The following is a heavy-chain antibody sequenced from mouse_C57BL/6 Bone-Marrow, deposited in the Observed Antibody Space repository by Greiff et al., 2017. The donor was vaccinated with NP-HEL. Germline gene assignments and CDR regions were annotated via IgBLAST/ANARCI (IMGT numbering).Heavy chain of an antibody. CDR2: INPYNGGT. J-gene: IGHJ4*01. V-gene: IGHV1-19*01. CDR1: GCTFTDYY. D-gene: IGHD2-3*01. Sequence: VQLKESGPVLVKPGASVKMSCKASGCTFTDYYMNWVKQSHGKSLEWIGVINPYNGGTSYNQKFKGKATLTVDKSSSTAYMELNSLTSEDSAVYYCSYDPLDYWGQGTSVTVSS. CDR3: SYDPLDY.